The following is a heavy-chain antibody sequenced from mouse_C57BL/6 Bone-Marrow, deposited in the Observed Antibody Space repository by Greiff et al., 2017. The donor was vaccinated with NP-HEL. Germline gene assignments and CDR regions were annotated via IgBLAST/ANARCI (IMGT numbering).Heavy chain of an antibody. D-gene: IGHD2-3*01. CDR3: ARNGYYGGRFAY. CDR2: INPYNGGT. V-gene: IGHV1-19*01. Sequence: EVQLQQSGPVLVKPGASVKMSCKASGYTFTDYYMNWVKQSHGKSLEWIGVINPYNGGTSYNQKFKGKATLTVDKSSSTAYMELNSLTSEDSAVYYCARNGYYGGRFAYWGQGTLVTVSA. J-gene: IGHJ3*01. CDR1: GYTFTDYY.